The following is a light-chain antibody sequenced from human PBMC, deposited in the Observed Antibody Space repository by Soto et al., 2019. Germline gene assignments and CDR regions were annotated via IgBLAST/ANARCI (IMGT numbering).Light chain of an antibody. CDR1: SNDVGTYNL. CDR2: EGF. V-gene: IGLV2-23*01. Sequence: QSALTQPASVSGSHGQSITLSFTGTSNDVGTYNLVSWYQQHPGKAPKLIIFEGFKRPSGVSNRFSGSKSGNTASLTISGLQAEDEADYYCSSYAGSTTYVFGTGTKVTVL. J-gene: IGLJ1*01. CDR3: SSYAGSTTYV.